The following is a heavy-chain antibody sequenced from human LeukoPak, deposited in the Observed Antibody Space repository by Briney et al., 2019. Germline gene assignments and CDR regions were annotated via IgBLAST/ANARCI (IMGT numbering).Heavy chain of an antibody. CDR2: IYTSGST. J-gene: IGHJ4*02. CDR1: GGSISNYY. CDR3: ARVDPGTVTLIFDY. Sequence: SETLSLTCTVSGGSISNYYWSWIRQPAGKGLEWIGRIYTSGSTNYNPSLKSRVTMSVDTSKNQFSLKLASVTAADTAVYYCARVDPGTVTLIFDYWGQGTLVTVSS. V-gene: IGHV4-4*07. D-gene: IGHD4-17*01.